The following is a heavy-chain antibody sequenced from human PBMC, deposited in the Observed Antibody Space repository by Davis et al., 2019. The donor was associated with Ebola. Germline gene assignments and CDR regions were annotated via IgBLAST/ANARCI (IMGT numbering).Heavy chain of an antibody. CDR2: IRYAGNDR. CDR1: GFSFSTYG. D-gene: IGHD3-22*01. J-gene: IGHJ4*02. CDR3: ARYMGSSGIGYFDY. Sequence: GESLKISYAASGFSFSTYGMHWVRQAPGKGLEWVAWIRYAGNDRYYADSVEGRFTISRDNSRNTLYLQMNSLRVEDTAVYYCARYMGSSGIGYFDYWGQGTLVTVSS. V-gene: IGHV3-30*02.